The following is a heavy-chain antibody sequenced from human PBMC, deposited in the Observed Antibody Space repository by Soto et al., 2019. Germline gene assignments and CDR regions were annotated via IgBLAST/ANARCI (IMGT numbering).Heavy chain of an antibody. CDR2: ISSSSSYI. D-gene: IGHD4-17*01. Sequence: GGSLRLSCAASGFTFSSYSMNWVRQAPGKGLEWVSSISSSSSYIYYADSVKGRFTISRDNAKNSPYLQMNSLRAEDTAVYYCASANYGGNSYYWGQGTLVTVSS. CDR1: GFTFSSYS. V-gene: IGHV3-21*01. CDR3: ASANYGGNSYY. J-gene: IGHJ4*02.